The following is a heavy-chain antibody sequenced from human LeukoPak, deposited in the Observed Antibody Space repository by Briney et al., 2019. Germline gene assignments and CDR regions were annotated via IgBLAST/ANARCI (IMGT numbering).Heavy chain of an antibody. V-gene: IGHV3-7*03. CDR1: EFTIANYW. CDR3: AGDNAPGIDY. CDR2: IKEDGSEK. J-gene: IGHJ4*02. Sequence: GGSLRLSCSASEFTIANYWMGWVRQAPGKGLEWVANIKEDGSEKYYVGSVKGRFTISRDNAKNSVYLQMNSLRVEDTAVYYCAGDNAPGIDYWGQGTLVTVSS.